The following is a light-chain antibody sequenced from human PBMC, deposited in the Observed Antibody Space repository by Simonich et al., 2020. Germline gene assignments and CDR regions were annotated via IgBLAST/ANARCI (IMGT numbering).Light chain of an antibody. Sequence: QSALTQPASVSGSPGQSITISCTGTSSDVGGYNYVSWYQQHPGKAPNLMIYDVSKRPSGVSNRFSGSKSGNTASLTISVLQAEDEADYYCCSYAGSSTVVFGGGTKLTVL. CDR3: CSYAGSSTVV. CDR2: DVS. V-gene: IGLV2-14*01. CDR1: SSDVGGYNY. J-gene: IGLJ2*01.